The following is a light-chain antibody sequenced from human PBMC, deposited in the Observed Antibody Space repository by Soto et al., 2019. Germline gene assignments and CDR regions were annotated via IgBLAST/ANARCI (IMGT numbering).Light chain of an antibody. J-gene: IGKJ1*01. CDR3: HQYDSWT. V-gene: IGKV3-20*01. Sequence: IVLTQSPGTLSLSPGERATLSCRASQSFNSIYLAWYQQKPGQAPRLLIYGASSRATGIPDRFSGSGSGTDFTLTINRLEPEDFAVYYCHQYDSWTFGQGTKVDIK. CDR2: GAS. CDR1: QSFNSIY.